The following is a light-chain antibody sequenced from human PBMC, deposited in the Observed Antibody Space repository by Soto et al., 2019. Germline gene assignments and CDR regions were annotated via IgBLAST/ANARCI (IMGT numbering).Light chain of an antibody. V-gene: IGKV3-20*01. CDR2: GAS. J-gene: IGKJ1*01. CDR3: QQYGSSSWT. Sequence: ESVLTQSPGTLSLSPGKRATLSCRASQSVSSSYLAWYQQKPGQAPRLLIYGASSRATGIPDRFSGRGSETDFTLTISRLEPEDFAVYYCQQYGSSSWTFGQGTKGEIK. CDR1: QSVSSSY.